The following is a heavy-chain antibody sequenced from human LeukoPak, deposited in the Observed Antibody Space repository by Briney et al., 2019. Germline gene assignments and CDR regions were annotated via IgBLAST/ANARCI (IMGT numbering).Heavy chain of an antibody. CDR1: GFTFNTYF. CDR2: IDLDGKST. Sequence: GGSLRLSCAASGFTFNTYFMHWVRQVPGKGLVWVSRIDLDGKSTTYADSVKGRFTISRDNAKNMLYLEMNSLRVEDTAVYCCVRDKDGYNFWGQGTLVSVSS. CDR3: VRDKDGYNF. V-gene: IGHV3-74*01. J-gene: IGHJ4*02. D-gene: IGHD5-24*01.